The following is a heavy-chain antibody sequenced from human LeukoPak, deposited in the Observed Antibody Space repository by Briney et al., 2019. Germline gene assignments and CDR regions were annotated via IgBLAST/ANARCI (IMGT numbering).Heavy chain of an antibody. CDR1: GYSFTSYD. Sequence: ASVKVSCKASGYSFTSYDINWVRQATGQGLEWMGWMNPNSGNTGYAQKFQGRVTITRNTSISTAYMELSSLRSEDTAVYYCARVDYYYYMDVWGKGTTVTVSS. CDR3: ARVDYYYYMDV. V-gene: IGHV1-8*03. CDR2: MNPNSGNT. J-gene: IGHJ6*03.